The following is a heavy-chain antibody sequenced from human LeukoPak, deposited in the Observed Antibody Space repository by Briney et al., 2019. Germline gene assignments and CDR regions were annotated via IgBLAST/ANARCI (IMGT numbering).Heavy chain of an antibody. Sequence: ASVKVSCKASGYTFTSYDINWVRQATGQGLEWMGGFDPEDGETIYAQKFQGRVTMTEDTSTDTAYMELSSLRSEDTAVYYCATGLTGFRGYYYYGMDVWGQGTTVTVSS. CDR1: GYTFTSYD. CDR2: FDPEDGET. J-gene: IGHJ6*02. CDR3: ATGLTGFRGYYYYGMDV. D-gene: IGHD3-10*01. V-gene: IGHV1-24*01.